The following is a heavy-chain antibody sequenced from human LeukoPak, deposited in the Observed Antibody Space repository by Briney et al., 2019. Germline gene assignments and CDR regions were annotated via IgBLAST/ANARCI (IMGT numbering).Heavy chain of an antibody. CDR2: NNHSGST. Sequence: SETLSLTCAVYGGSFSGYYWGWIRQPPGKGLEWIGENNHSGSTHYNPSLTRRVTISVDTSKNQCSLRLGSVTAADTAVYCGARGPPEPRVSLIDNWFDPWGQGTLVTVSS. CDR3: ARGPPEPRVSLIDNWFDP. D-gene: IGHD3-22*01. J-gene: IGHJ5*02. V-gene: IGHV4-34*01. CDR1: GGSFSGYY.